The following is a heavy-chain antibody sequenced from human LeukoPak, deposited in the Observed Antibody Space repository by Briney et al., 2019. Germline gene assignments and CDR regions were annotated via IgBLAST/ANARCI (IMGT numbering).Heavy chain of an antibody. Sequence: ASVKVSCKASGYTFTGYYMHWVRQAPGQGLEWMGWINPNSGGTNYAQKFQGRVTMTRDTSISTAFMELSRLRSDDTAVYYCARDGGPNRLDAFDIWGQGTMVTVSS. CDR3: ARDGGPNRLDAFDI. J-gene: IGHJ3*02. CDR2: INPNSGGT. CDR1: GYTFTGYY. D-gene: IGHD3-16*01. V-gene: IGHV1-2*02.